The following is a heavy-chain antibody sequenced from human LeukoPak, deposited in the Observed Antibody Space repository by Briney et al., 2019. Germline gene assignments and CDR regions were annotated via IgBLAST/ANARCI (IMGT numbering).Heavy chain of an antibody. V-gene: IGHV3-48*01. CDR1: GFTFSNYS. J-gene: IGHJ6*03. CDR2: ISSSSTTI. CDR3: ARDPDSYCSSTSCYSYYYMDV. D-gene: IGHD2-2*02. Sequence: GGSLRLSCAASGFTFSNYSMNWVRQAPGKGLEWPSYISSSSTTIYSADSVKGRFIISRDNAKNSLYLQMNSLRAEDTAVYYCARDPDSYCSSTSCYSYYYMDVWGKGTTVTVSS.